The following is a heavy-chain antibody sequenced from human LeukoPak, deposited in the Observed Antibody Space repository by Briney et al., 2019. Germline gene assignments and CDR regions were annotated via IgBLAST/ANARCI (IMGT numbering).Heavy chain of an antibody. Sequence: PGGSLRLSCAASGFTFSSYWMSWVRQAPGKGLEWVANIKQDGSEKYYVDSVKGRFTISRDNAKNSLYLQMNSLRAEDTAVYYCARADYVWGSYRRGRGKLFDYWGQGTLVTVSS. CDR2: IKQDGSEK. J-gene: IGHJ4*02. CDR3: ARADYVWGSYRRGRGKLFDY. V-gene: IGHV3-7*01. D-gene: IGHD3-16*02. CDR1: GFTFSSYW.